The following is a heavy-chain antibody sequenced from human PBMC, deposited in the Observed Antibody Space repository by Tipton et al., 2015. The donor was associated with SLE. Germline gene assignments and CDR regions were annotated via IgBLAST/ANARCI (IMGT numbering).Heavy chain of an antibody. D-gene: IGHD2-21*02. J-gene: IGHJ4*02. Sequence: TLSLTCTVSGGSISSGSYSWDWIRQPPGKGLEWIGGIYYSGSIYYNPSLKSRVTLSMDTSKNQFSLKLSSVTAADTAVYYCARDPVDGYGFFDYWGQGTLVTVSS. CDR2: IYYSGSI. CDR1: GGSISSGSYS. CDR3: ARDPVDGYGFFDY. V-gene: IGHV4-39*07.